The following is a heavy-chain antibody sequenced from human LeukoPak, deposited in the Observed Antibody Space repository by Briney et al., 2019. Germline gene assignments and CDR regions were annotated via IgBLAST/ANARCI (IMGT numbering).Heavy chain of an antibody. CDR1: GGTFSSYA. D-gene: IGHD4-17*01. V-gene: IGHV1-69*06. CDR3: ASVGMTGLTTVTTSGAFDI. J-gene: IGHJ3*02. Sequence: SVKVSCKASGGTFSSYAISWVRQAPGQGLEWMGRIIPIFGTANYAQKFQGRVTITADKSTSTAYMELSSLRSEDTAMYYCASVGMTGLTTVTTSGAFDIWGQGTMVTVSS. CDR2: IIPIFGTA.